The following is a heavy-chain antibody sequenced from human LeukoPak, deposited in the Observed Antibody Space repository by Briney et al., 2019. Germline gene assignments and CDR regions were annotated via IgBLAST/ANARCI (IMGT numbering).Heavy chain of an antibody. Sequence: SVKVSCKASGGTVSSYAISWLRQAPGQRLEWMGRIIPIFGTANYAQKFQGRVTITTDESTSTAYMELSSLRSEDTAVYYCARHGSSGSFVYWGQGTLVTVSS. CDR3: ARHGSSGSFVY. J-gene: IGHJ4*02. D-gene: IGHD6-19*01. V-gene: IGHV1-69*05. CDR2: IIPIFGTA. CDR1: GGTVSSYA.